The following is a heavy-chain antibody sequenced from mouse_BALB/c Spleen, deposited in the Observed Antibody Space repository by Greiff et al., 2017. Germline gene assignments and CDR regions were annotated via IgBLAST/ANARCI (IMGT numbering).Heavy chain of an antibody. D-gene: IGHD2-4*01. Sequence: VMLVESGPGLVAPSQSLSITCTVSGFSLTSYGVHWVRQPPGKGLEWLGVIWAGGSTNYNSALMSRLSISKDNSKSQVFLKMNSLQTDDTAMYYCATYYDYGGAWFAYWGQGTLVTVSA. CDR3: ATYYDYGGAWFAY. J-gene: IGHJ3*01. CDR2: IWAGGST. V-gene: IGHV2-9*02. CDR1: GFSLTSYG.